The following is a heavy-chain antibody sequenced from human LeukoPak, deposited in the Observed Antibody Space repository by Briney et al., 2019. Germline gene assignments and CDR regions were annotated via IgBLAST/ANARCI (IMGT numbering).Heavy chain of an antibody. V-gene: IGHV4-59*01. Sequence: SATLSLTCTVSGGSISSYYWSWIRQPPGKGLEWIGYIYYSGSTNYNPSLKSRVTISVDTSKNQFSLKLSSVTAADTAVYYCARQFYDAFDIWGQGTMVNVSS. CDR3: ARQFYDAFDI. CDR1: GGSISSYY. J-gene: IGHJ3*02. CDR2: IYYSGST.